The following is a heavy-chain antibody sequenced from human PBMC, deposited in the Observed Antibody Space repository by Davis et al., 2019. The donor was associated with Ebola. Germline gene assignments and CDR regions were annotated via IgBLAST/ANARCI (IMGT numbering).Heavy chain of an antibody. D-gene: IGHD2-15*01. CDR1: GYTFTSYD. Sequence: ASVQVSCKASGYTFTSYDINWVRQATGQVLEWMGWTNPNSGNTGHAQKFQGRVTMTRNTSISTAYMELSNLRSEDTAVYYCANGGGSCYSNCDAVDIWGQGTMVTVSS. J-gene: IGHJ3*02. V-gene: IGHV1-8*01. CDR3: ANGGGSCYSNCDAVDI. CDR2: TNPNSGNT.